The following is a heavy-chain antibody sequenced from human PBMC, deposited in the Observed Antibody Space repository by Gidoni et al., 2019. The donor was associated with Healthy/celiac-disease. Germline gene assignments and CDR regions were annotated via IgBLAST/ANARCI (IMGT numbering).Heavy chain of an antibody. CDR1: GGSIIRSNW. J-gene: IGHJ2*01. CDR3: ARALSSQWLVLRFGWYFDL. CDR2: IYHSGST. V-gene: IGHV4-4*02. Sequence: QVQLQESGPGLVKPSGTLSLTCAASGGSIIRSNWWSWVRQPPGKGLEWSGEIYHSGSTNYNQSLKSRVTISVDKSKNQFSLKLSSVTAADTAVYYCARALSSQWLVLRFGWYFDLWGRGTLVTVSS. D-gene: IGHD6-19*01.